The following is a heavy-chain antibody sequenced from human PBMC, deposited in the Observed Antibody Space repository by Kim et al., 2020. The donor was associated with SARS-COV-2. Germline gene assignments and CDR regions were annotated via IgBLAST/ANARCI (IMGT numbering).Heavy chain of an antibody. J-gene: IGHJ4*02. CDR1: GDSISSYY. D-gene: IGHD6-19*01. Sequence: SETLSLTCTVSGDSISSYYWSWIRQPPGKGLEWIGYIYNSGSTYYNPFLKSRVTISVDTSKKQFSLKLSSVTTADTAIYYCATQSSSGWVDSWGQGTLVTVSS. CDR2: IYNSGST. V-gene: IGHV4-59*01. CDR3: ATQSSSGWVDS.